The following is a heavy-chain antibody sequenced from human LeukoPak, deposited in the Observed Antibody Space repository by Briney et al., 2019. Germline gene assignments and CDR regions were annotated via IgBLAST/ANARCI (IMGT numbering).Heavy chain of an antibody. CDR1: GFTFSSYG. Sequence: GGSLRLSCAASGFTFSSYGMHWVRQAPGKGLEWVAFIRYDGSNKYYADSAKGRFTISRDNSKNTLYLQMNSLRAEDTAVYYCAKSSFGGSSGHYYAYWGQGTLVTVSS. J-gene: IGHJ4*02. D-gene: IGHD3-22*01. CDR3: AKSSFGGSSGHYYAY. V-gene: IGHV3-30*02. CDR2: IRYDGSNK.